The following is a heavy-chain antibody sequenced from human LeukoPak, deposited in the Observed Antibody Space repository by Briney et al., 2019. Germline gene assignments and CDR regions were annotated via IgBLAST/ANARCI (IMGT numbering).Heavy chain of an antibody. Sequence: SETLSLTCTVSGGSISSYYWSWIRQPPGKGLEWIGYIYYSGSTNYNPSLKSRVTISVDTSKNQFSLKLSSVTAADTAVYYCAGASYDIGVYLFLGYNYYGRDVGGKGTRV. CDR1: GGSISSYY. CDR2: IYYSGST. V-gene: IGHV4-59*01. J-gene: IGHJ6*04. CDR3: AGASYDIGVYLFLGYNYYGRDV. D-gene: IGHD3-22*01.